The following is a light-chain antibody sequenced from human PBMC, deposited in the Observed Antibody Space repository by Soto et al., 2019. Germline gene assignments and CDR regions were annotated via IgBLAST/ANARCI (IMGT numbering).Light chain of an antibody. CDR1: SSDIGAYNR. J-gene: IGLJ1*01. V-gene: IGLV2-18*02. CDR2: DVN. Sequence: QSVLTQPPSVSGSPGQSVAISCTGTSSDIGAYNRVSWYQQPPGTAPKLMIYDVNNRPSGVPDRFSGSKSGNTASLTISGLQAVDEADYYCSSFTSSNTYVFGTGTKVTVL. CDR3: SSFTSSNTYV.